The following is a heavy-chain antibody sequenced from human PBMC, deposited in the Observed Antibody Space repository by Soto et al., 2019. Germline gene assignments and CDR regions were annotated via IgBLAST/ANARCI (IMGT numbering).Heavy chain of an antibody. J-gene: IGHJ3*02. CDR2: ISSSGSTI. CDR1: GFTFSDYY. D-gene: IGHD4-17*01. CDR3: AREPTVTYHDAFDI. Sequence: GGSLRLSCAASGFTFSDYYVSWIRQAPGKGLEWVSYISSSGSTIYYADSVKGRFTISRDNAKNSLYLQMNSLRAEDTAVYYCAREPTVTYHDAFDIWGQGTMVTV. V-gene: IGHV3-11*01.